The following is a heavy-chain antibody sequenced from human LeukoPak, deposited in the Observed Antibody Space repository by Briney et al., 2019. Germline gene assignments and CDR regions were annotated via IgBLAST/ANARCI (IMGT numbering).Heavy chain of an antibody. Sequence: GGSLRLSCAASGFTFSSYETNWVRQAPGKGLEWVSYISSSGSTIYYADSVKGRFTISRDNAKNSLYLQMNSLRAEDTAVYYCARLEYSYGYGPYYYYYMDVWGKGTTVTVSS. CDR2: ISSSGSTI. CDR1: GFTFSSYE. D-gene: IGHD5-18*01. J-gene: IGHJ6*03. V-gene: IGHV3-48*03. CDR3: ARLEYSYGYGPYYYYYMDV.